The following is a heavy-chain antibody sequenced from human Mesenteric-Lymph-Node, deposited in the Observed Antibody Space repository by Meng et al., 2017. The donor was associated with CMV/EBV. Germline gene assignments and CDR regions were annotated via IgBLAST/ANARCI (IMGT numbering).Heavy chain of an antibody. CDR1: GFTFSSYE. CDR2: ISSSGSTI. J-gene: IGHJ4*02. Sequence: GESLKISCVGSGFTFSSYEMNWVRQAPGKGLEWVSYISSSGSTIYYADSVKGRFTISRDNAKNSLYLQMNSLRAEDTAVYYCAIPLCSSTSCGLDYWGQGTLVTVSS. CDR3: AIPLCSSTSCGLDY. V-gene: IGHV3-48*03. D-gene: IGHD2-2*01.